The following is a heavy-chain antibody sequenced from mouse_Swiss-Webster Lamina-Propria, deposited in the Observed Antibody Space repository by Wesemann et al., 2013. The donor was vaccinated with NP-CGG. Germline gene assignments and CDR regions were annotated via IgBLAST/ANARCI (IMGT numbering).Heavy chain of an antibody. D-gene: IGHD1-1*01. V-gene: IGHV1-67*01. CDR3: AREGSSYPYYFDY. CDR1: GYTFTDYA. CDR2: ISIYYDNT. J-gene: IGHJ2*01. Sequence: QVQLQQSGPELVRPGESVKISCKGSGYTFTDYAMHWVKQSHAKSLEWIGVISIYYDNTNYNQKFKGKATMTVDKSSSTAYMELARLTSEDSAIYYCAREGSSYPYYFDYWGQGTTLTVSS.